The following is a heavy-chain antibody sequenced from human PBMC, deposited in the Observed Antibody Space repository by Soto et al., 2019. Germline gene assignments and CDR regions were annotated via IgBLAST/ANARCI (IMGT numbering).Heavy chain of an antibody. J-gene: IGHJ5*02. CDR3: AKMGGLRYFDWLLWNNWFDP. V-gene: IGHV3-23*01. CDR2: ISGSGGST. Sequence: PGGSLRLSCAASGFTFSSYSMNWVRQAPGKGPEWVSAISGSGGSTYYADSVKGRFTISRDNSKNTLYLQMNSLRAEDTAVYYYAKMGGLRYFDWLLWNNWFDPWGQGTLVTVSS. D-gene: IGHD3-9*01. CDR1: GFTFSSYS.